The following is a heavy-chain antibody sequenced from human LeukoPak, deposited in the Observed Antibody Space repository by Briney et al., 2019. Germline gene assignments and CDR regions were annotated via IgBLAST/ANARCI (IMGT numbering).Heavy chain of an antibody. CDR3: ARGGSLFYGLAPDY. J-gene: IGHJ4*02. CDR1: GYTFTGYY. V-gene: IGHV1-2*02. CDR2: INPNSGGT. D-gene: IGHD5-24*01. Sequence: ASVKVSCKASGYTFTGYYMHWVRLAPGQGLEWMGWINPNSGGTNYAQKFQGRVTMTRDTSISTAYMELSRLRSDDTAVYYCARGGSLFYGLAPDYWGQGTLVTVSS.